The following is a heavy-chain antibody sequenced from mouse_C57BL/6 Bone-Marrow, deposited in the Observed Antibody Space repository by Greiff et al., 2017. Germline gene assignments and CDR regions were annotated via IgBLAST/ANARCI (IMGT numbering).Heavy chain of an antibody. J-gene: IGHJ3*01. CDR2: INPNNGGT. CDR3: ASVYGPYQGFAY. CDR1: GYTFTDYN. D-gene: IGHD1-1*01. V-gene: IGHV1-22*01. Sequence: EVKLQESGPELVKPGASVKMSCKASGYTFTDYNMHWVKQSHGKSLEWIGYINPNNGGTSYNQKFKGKATLTVNKSSSTAYMELRSLTSEDSAVYYGASVYGPYQGFAYWGQGTLVTVSA.